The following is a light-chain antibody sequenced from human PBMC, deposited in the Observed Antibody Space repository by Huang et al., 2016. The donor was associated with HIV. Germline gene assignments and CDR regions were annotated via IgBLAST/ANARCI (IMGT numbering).Light chain of an antibody. CDR2: AAS. J-gene: IGKJ5*01. V-gene: IGKV1-9*01. CDR3: QQLHSYPIT. CDR1: QDIANS. Sequence: QLTQSPSSLSMSVGDRVIITCQASQDIANSIAWYQHKPGRAPKLLISAASTLQSGVPSRFSGGSAGTYFTLLITNLQPDDFASYYCQQLHSYPITFGQGTRLDI.